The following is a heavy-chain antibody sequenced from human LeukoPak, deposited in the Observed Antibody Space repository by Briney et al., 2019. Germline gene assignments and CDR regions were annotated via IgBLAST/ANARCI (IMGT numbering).Heavy chain of an antibody. CDR3: ARRPEGYCSGGSCYSDAFDI. Sequence: ASVKVSCKASGYTFTSYGISWVRQAPGQGLEWMGWMNPNSGNTGYAQKFQGRVTMTRNTSISTAYMELSSLRSEDTAVYYCARRPEGYCSGGSCYSDAFDIWGQGTMVTVSS. D-gene: IGHD2-15*01. J-gene: IGHJ3*02. CDR2: MNPNSGNT. CDR1: GYTFTSYG. V-gene: IGHV1-8*02.